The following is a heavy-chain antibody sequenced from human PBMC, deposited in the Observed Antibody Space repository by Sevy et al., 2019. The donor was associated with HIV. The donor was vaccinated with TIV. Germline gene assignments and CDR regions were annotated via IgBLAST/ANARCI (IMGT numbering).Heavy chain of an antibody. CDR2: IYPGDSVT. CDR3: ARYPIVVVPAAEYYFDY. Sequence: GESLKISCKGSGYTFSNYWIGWVRQMPGKGLEWMGVIYPGDSVTRYSPSVQGQVTMSADKSTSTAYLQWSSLKTSDPAIYYCARYPIVVVPAAEYYFDYWGQGTLVTVSS. V-gene: IGHV5-51*01. D-gene: IGHD2-2*01. CDR1: GYTFSNYW. J-gene: IGHJ4*02.